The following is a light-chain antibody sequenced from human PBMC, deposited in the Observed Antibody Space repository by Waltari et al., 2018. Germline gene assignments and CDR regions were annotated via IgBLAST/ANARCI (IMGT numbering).Light chain of an antibody. CDR1: QSVSSN. Sequence: EIVMTQSPATLSVSPGERATLSCSASQSVSSNLAWYQQKPGQAPRLLIYGASTRATGSPASFSGSGSGTEFTLTISSMQSEDFAVYYCQQYNNWLTWTFGQGTKVEIK. CDR3: QQYNNWLTWT. CDR2: GAS. V-gene: IGKV3-15*01. J-gene: IGKJ1*01.